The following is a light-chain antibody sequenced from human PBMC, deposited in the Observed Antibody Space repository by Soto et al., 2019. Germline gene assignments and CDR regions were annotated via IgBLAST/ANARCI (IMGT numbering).Light chain of an antibody. V-gene: IGLV2-14*01. CDR2: EVS. CDR1: NSDVGGYNY. Sequence: QSALTQPASVSGSPGQSITISCTGTNSDVGGYNYVSWYQHHPGKAPKLMIYEVSDRPSGVSSRFSGSKSGNTASLTISGLQADDEADYYCSSYSSSSTFVFGTGTKVT. CDR3: SSYSSSSTFV. J-gene: IGLJ1*01.